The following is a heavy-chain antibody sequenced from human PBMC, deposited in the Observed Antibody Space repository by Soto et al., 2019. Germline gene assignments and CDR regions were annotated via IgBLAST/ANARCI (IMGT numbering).Heavy chain of an antibody. CDR2: IIPIFGTA. CDR1: GGTFSSYA. V-gene: IGHV1-69*01. CDR3: ARGPWYSSSSIGYYYYGMDV. D-gene: IGHD6-6*01. J-gene: IGHJ6*02. Sequence: QVQLVQSGAEVKKPGSSVKVSCKASGGTFSSYAIRWVRQAPGHGLEWLGGIIPIFGTANYAQKFQGRVTITADESTSTAYMELSSLRSEDTAVYYCARGPWYSSSSIGYYYYGMDVWGQGTTVTVSS.